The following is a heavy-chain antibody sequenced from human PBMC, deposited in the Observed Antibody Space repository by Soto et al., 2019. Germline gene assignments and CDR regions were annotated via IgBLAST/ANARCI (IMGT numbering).Heavy chain of an antibody. CDR3: ARGSTHRGAEDFDV. D-gene: IGHD3-10*01. CDR1: GGSFSSGAFY. Sequence: SETLSLTCNVSGGSFSSGAFYWSWIRQPPGKGLEWIGYIYNSGSTDYDPSLKSRLTISVDTSKNQFSLKLGSVTAADTAIEVWARGSTHRGAEDFDVWGQGTMVT. J-gene: IGHJ3*01. V-gene: IGHV4-30-4*01. CDR2: IYNSGST.